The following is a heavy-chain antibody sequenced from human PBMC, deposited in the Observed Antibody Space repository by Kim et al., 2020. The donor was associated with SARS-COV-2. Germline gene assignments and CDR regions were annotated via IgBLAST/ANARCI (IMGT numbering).Heavy chain of an antibody. Sequence: NPSLKSRVTISVDTSKNQFSLKLSSVTAADTAVYYCARLNYGERGYYFDYWGQGTLVTVSS. D-gene: IGHD4-17*01. J-gene: IGHJ4*02. V-gene: IGHV4-59*08. CDR3: ARLNYGERGYYFDY.